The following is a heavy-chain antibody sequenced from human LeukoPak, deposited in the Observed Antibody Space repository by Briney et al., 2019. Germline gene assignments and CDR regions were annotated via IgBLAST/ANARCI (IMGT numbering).Heavy chain of an antibody. V-gene: IGHV1-2*02. J-gene: IGHJ4*02. D-gene: IGHD3-10*01. CDR1: GYTFTGYY. CDR2: INPKSGGT. CDR3: ATVAGQGEGELLWFGEGIDY. Sequence: ASVKVSCEASGYTFTGYYMHWVRQAPGQGLEWMGWINPKSGGTNFAQTFQGRVTMTRDTSISTAYMELSRLTSDDTAVYYCATVAGQGEGELLWFGEGIDYWGQGTLVTVSS.